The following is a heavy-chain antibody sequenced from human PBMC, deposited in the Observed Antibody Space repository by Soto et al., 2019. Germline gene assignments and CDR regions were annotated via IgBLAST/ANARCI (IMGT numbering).Heavy chain of an antibody. CDR2: IIPVFGTP. CDR1: GGTFTTST. D-gene: IGHD3-16*01. J-gene: IGHJ4*02. CDR3: ARPADYVSGFSQ. V-gene: IGHV1-69*06. Sequence: QVQLVQSGAEVKKPGSSVKVSCQTSGGTFTTSTISWVRQAPGQGLGWMGGIIPVFGTPSYAQKFQDRVTMIADKSSSTAYMELRNLRSEDTAMYYCARPADYVSGFSQWGQGTLVTVSS.